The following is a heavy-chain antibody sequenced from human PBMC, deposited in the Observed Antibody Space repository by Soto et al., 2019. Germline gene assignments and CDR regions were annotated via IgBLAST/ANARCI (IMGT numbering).Heavy chain of an antibody. CDR1: GGSFPSDT. V-gene: IGHV1-69*01. D-gene: IGHD3-22*01. J-gene: IGHJ3*02. CDR3: TRPSSGYYHDAFDI. CDR2: IVPVFGTP. Sequence: QVQLMQSGAEVKKPGSSVKVSCKASGGSFPSDTISWVRQAPGQGLEWLGGIVPVFGTPNHAQKFQGRVTISADGSTNTAYMELTSLRPEDTAGYYCTRPSSGYYHDAFDIWGQGTLVTVSS.